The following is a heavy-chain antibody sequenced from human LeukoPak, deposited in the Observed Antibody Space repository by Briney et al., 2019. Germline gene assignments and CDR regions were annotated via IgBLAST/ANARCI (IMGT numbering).Heavy chain of an antibody. Sequence: ASVKVSCKASGYTFTGYYMHWVRQAPGQGLEWMGWINPNSGGTNYAQKFQGRVTMTRDTSISTAYMELSRLRSDDTALYYCAKYSWGTRAFDIWGQGTMVTVSS. D-gene: IGHD3-16*01. CDR2: INPNSGGT. V-gene: IGHV1-2*02. J-gene: IGHJ3*02. CDR3: AKYSWGTRAFDI. CDR1: GYTFTGYY.